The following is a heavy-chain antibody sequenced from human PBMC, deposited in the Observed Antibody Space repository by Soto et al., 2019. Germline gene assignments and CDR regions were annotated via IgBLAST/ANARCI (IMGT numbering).Heavy chain of an antibody. J-gene: IGHJ4*02. CDR2: VDPKNGAT. V-gene: IGHV1-2*02. CDR1: GYTFTDYF. D-gene: IGHD2-2*01. CDR3: ARDVHGGLVLVAPANLLNDY. Sequence: ASVKVSCKGSGYTFTDYFIHWVRQAPGQGRECMGWVDPKNGATSYAQKFQGRVTMTRDTSISTAYMELNSLTPDDTAVYFCARDVHGGLVLVAPANLLNDYWGQGTLVTVSS.